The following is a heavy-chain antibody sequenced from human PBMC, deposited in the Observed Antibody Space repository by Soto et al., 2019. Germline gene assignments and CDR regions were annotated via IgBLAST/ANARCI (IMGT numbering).Heavy chain of an antibody. CDR3: ARDEGGSSLYRLDALDI. CDR2: ISSSGNTI. V-gene: IGHV3-11*01. D-gene: IGHD6-13*01. CDR1: GFTFSDYY. J-gene: IGHJ3*02. Sequence: QVQLVESGGGLVKPGGSLRLSCAASGFTFSDYYMSWIRTATGQGLEWVSDISSSGNTIYYADSVKGRFTISRDNAKNSLYLQMNSLRAEDTAVYYCARDEGGSSLYRLDALDIWGQGTMVTVSS.